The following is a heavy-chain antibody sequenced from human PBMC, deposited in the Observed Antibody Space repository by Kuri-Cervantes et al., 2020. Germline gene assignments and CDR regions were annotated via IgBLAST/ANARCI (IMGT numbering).Heavy chain of an antibody. D-gene: IGHD3-22*01. CDR3: ARGGWNYDSSGYKH. Sequence: GGSLRLSCAASGFTFSSYGMHWVRQAPGKGLEWVAVIWYDGSNKYYADSVKGRFTISRDNSKNTLYLQMNSLRAEDTAVYYCARGGWNYDSSGYKHWGQGTLVTVSS. CDR1: GFTFSSYG. J-gene: IGHJ4*02. CDR2: IWYDGSNK. V-gene: IGHV3-33*08.